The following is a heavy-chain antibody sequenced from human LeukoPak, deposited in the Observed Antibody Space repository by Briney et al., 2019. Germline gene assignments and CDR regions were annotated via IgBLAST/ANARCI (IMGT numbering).Heavy chain of an antibody. V-gene: IGHV3-30-3*01. Sequence: GRSLRLSCAASGFTFSSYAMHWVRQAPGKGLEWVAVISYDGSNKYYADSVKGRFTISRDNSKNTLYLQMNSLRAEDTAVYYCAGGLTAVALAYWGQGTLVTVSS. CDR2: ISYDGSNK. CDR3: AGGLTAVALAY. CDR1: GFTFSSYA. J-gene: IGHJ4*02. D-gene: IGHD6-19*01.